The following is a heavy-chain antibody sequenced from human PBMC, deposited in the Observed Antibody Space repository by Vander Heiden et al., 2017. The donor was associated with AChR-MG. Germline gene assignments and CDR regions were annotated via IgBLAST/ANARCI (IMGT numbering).Heavy chain of an antibody. CDR3: ARRRHGGYYYGMDV. CDR2: INSDGSST. Sequence: EVQLVESGGGLVPPGASLRLSCAASGFTFSSYWIHRVRQAPGKGLVWVSRINSDGSSTDYADSVKGRFTISRDNAKNTLYLQMNSLRAEDTAVYYCARRRHGGYYYGMDVWGQGTTVTVSS. CDR1: GFTFSSYW. J-gene: IGHJ6*02. V-gene: IGHV3-74*01. D-gene: IGHD3-10*01.